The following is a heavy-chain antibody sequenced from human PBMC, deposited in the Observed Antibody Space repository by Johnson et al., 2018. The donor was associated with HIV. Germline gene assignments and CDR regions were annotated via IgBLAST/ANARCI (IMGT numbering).Heavy chain of an antibody. D-gene: IGHD5-18*01. CDR1: GFSVSNNY. CDR2: IYSGGST. J-gene: IGHJ3*02. V-gene: IGHV3-53*01. CDR3: ARDTAMVHDAFDI. Sequence: VQLVESGGGLIQPGGSLRLSCAASGFSVSNNYMSWVRQAPGKGLEWVSVIYSGGSTYYADSVKGRFTISRDNSKNTLYLQMNSLRAEDTAVYYCARDTAMVHDAFDIWGQGTMVTVSS.